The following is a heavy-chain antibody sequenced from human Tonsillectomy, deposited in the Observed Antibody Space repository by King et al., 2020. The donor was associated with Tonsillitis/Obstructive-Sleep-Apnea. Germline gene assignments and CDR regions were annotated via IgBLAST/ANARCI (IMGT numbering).Heavy chain of an antibody. D-gene: IGHD2-15*01. V-gene: IGHV1-69*04. J-gene: IGHJ6*03. CDR3: ASSVVLAAGSLSVRMDV. CDR2: IIPILGIA. CDR1: GGTFSSYA. Sequence: QLVQSGAEVKKPGSSVKVSCKASGGTFSSYAFSWVRQAPGQGLEWMGRIIPILGIANYAQRFQGRVTITAHKSTSTAYMELSSLRSEDTAMYYCASSVVLAAGSLSVRMDVWGRGTTVTVSS.